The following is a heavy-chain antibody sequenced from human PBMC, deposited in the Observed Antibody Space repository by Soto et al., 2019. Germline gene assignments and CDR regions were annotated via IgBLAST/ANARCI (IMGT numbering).Heavy chain of an antibody. CDR2: INWSSGSI. J-gene: IGHJ4*02. Sequence: EVQLVESGGGLVQPGRSLRLSCAASGFTFDDYAMHWVRQAPGKGLEWVSSINWSSGSIGYADSVKGRFTISRDNAKNSLYLQMNSLRAEDTALYYCAKDDYSSSSGMDYWGQGTLVTVSS. V-gene: IGHV3-9*01. CDR1: GFTFDDYA. CDR3: AKDDYSSSSGMDY. D-gene: IGHD6-6*01.